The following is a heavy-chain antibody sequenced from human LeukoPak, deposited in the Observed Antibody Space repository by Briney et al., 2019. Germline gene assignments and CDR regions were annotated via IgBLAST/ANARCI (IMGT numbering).Heavy chain of an antibody. V-gene: IGHV3-30-3*01. J-gene: IGHJ6*03. CDR2: ISFDESNR. CDR3: ARELNMDV. Sequence: GGSLRLSCVASGFTFSNYAMHWVRQAPGKGLEWVAVISFDESNRYYADSVKGRFTISRDKSKNTLYLQMNSLRAEDTAVYYCARELNMDVWGKGTTVTVSS. CDR1: GFTFSNYA.